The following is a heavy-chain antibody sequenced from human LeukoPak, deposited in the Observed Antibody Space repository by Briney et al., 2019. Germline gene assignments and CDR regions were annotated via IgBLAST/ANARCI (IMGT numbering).Heavy chain of an antibody. J-gene: IGHJ2*01. D-gene: IGHD2-21*02. CDR2: INHSGST. CDR3: ARRWGDFYWYFDL. V-gene: IGHV4-34*01. CDR1: GGSFSGYY. Sequence: SETLSLTCAVYGGSFSGYYWSWIRQPPGKGLEWIGEINHSGSTNYNPSLKSRVTISVDTSKNQFSLKLSSVTAADTAVYYCARRWGDFYWYFDLWGRGTLVTVSS.